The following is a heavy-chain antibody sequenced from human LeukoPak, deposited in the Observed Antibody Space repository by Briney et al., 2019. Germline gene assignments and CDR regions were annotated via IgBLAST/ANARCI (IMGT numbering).Heavy chain of an antibody. CDR1: GYTFTSYG. CDR3: ARVVYDFWSGYYIDY. Sequence: ASVKVSCKASGYTFTSYGISWVRQAPGQGLEWMGWINAYNGNTNYAQKLQGRVTMTTDTSTSTAYMELRSLRSDDTAVYYCARVVYDFWSGYYIDYWGQGTLVTVSS. J-gene: IGHJ4*02. D-gene: IGHD3-3*01. CDR2: INAYNGNT. V-gene: IGHV1-18*01.